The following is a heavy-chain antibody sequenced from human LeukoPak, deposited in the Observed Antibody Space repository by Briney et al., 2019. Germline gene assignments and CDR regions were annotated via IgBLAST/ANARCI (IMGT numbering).Heavy chain of an antibody. V-gene: IGHV1-69*13. CDR2: IIPIFGTA. J-gene: IGHJ4*02. CDR3: ARGDYYGSGSYYFDY. CDR1: GGTFSSYA. Sequence: ASVKVSCKASGGTFSSYAISWVRQAPGQGLEWMGGIIPIFGTANYAQEFQGRVTITADESTSTAYMELSSLRSEDTAVCYCARGDYYGSGSYYFDYWGQGTLVTVSS. D-gene: IGHD3-10*01.